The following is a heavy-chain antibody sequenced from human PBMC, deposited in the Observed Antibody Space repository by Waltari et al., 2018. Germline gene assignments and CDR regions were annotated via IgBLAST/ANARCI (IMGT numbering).Heavy chain of an antibody. J-gene: IGHJ4*02. CDR1: GGSFSGYY. V-gene: IGHV4-34*01. CDR3: SGRGSGSYYIPFDY. D-gene: IGHD3-10*01. CDR2: INHSGST. Sequence: QVQLQQWGAGLLKPSETLSLTCAFYGGSFSGYYWSWIRQPPGKGLEWIGEINHSGSTNYNPSLKSRVTISVDTSKNQFSLKLSSVTAADTAVYYCSGRGSGSYYIPFDYWGQGTLVTVSS.